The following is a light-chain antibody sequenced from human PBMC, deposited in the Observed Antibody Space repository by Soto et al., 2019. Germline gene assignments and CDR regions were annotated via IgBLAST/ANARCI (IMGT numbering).Light chain of an antibody. Sequence: QSVLTQPPSASGTPGQRVTISCSGSRSNIGSSNLYWYQQVPGTAPKLLIYKNNQRPSGVPDRFSGSKSGTSASLAISGLRSEDEGDYYCAAWDDSLSGAVFGGGTQLTVL. J-gene: IGLJ7*01. V-gene: IGLV1-47*01. CDR3: AAWDDSLSGAV. CDR2: KNN. CDR1: RSNIGSSN.